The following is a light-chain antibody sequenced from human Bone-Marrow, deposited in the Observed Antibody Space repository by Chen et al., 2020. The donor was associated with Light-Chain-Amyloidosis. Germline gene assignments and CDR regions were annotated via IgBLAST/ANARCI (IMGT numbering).Light chain of an antibody. CDR3: QVWDRSSDRPV. CDR2: DDT. CDR1: NIGSTS. Sequence: SYVLTQPSSGSVAPGQPATIACGRNNIGSTSGNWYQQPPGQAPLLVLYDDTDRPSGIPQRLSGSNSGNTATLTSSRVEAGDEADYYCQVWDRSSDRPVFGGGTKLTVL. V-gene: IGLV3-21*02. J-gene: IGLJ3*02.